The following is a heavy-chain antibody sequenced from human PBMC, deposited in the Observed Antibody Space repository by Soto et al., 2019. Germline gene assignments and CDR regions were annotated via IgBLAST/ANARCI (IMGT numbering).Heavy chain of an antibody. J-gene: IGHJ6*02. D-gene: IGHD2-15*01. CDR1: GFTFSSYA. CDR3: ASFPGVAAPHLYYYYYGMDV. CDR2: ISYDGSNK. Sequence: PGGSLRLSCAASGFTFSSYAMHWVRQAPGKGLEWVAVISYDGSNKYYADSVKGRFTISRDNSKNTLYLQMNSLRAEDTAVYYCASFPGVAAPHLYYYYYGMDVRGQGTTVTVSS. V-gene: IGHV3-30-3*01.